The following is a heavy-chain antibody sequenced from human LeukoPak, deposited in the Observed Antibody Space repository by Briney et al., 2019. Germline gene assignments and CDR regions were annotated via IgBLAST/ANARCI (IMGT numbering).Heavy chain of an antibody. CDR1: GGSISSSSYY. V-gene: IGHV4-39*07. D-gene: IGHD6-13*01. CDR3: ARDEQQLGHWFDP. CDR2: IYYSGST. J-gene: IGHJ5*02. Sequence: SETLSLTCTVSGGSISSSSYYWGWIRQPPGKGLEWIGSIYYSGSTYYNPSLKSRVTISVDTSKNQFSLKLSSVTAADTAVYYCARDEQQLGHWFDPWGQGTLVTVSS.